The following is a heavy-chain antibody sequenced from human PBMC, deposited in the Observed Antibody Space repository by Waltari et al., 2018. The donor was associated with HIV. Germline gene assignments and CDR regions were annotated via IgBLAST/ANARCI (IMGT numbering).Heavy chain of an antibody. CDR1: GDSVSSNSAA. Sequence: QVQLQQSGPGLVKPSQTLSLTCAISGDSVSSNSAAWNWIRQYPSRGLEWLGRTYYRSKWYNDYAVSGRSRITIHPYTSKNQFSLQLKSVTPEDTAVYYCGRGSGMNYYYYGMDVWGQGTTVTVSS. CDR2: TYYRSKWYN. J-gene: IGHJ6*02. CDR3: GRGSGMNYYYYGMDV. D-gene: IGHD3-10*01. V-gene: IGHV6-1*01.